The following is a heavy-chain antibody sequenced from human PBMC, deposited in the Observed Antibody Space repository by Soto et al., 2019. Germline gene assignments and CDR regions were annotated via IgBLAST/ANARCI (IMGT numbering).Heavy chain of an antibody. V-gene: IGHV1-18*01. Sequence: ASVKVSCNASGYTFTSYGISWVRQAPGPGLEWMGWISAYNGNTNYAQKLQGRVTMTTDTSTSTAYMELRSLRSDDTAVYYCARGLVVAATRSYYFDYWGQGTLVTVSS. J-gene: IGHJ4*02. D-gene: IGHD2-15*01. CDR3: ARGLVVAATRSYYFDY. CDR2: ISAYNGNT. CDR1: GYTFTSYG.